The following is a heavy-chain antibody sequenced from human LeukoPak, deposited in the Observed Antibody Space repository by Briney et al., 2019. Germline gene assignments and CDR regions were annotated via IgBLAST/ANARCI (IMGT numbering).Heavy chain of an antibody. J-gene: IGHJ4*02. V-gene: IGHV3-53*04. D-gene: IGHD5-12*01. CDR1: GFTVSSNY. CDR3: AREKGPGSFDY. CDR2: VYSGGST. Sequence: GGSLRLSCAASGFTVSSNYMSWVRQAPGKGLEWVSVVYSGGSTYYADSVKGRFTISRHNSKNTLYLQMNSLRAEDTAVYYRAREKGPGSFDYWGQGTLVTVSS.